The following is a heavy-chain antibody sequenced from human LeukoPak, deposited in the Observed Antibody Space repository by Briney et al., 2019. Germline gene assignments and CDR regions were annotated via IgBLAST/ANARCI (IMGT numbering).Heavy chain of an antibody. CDR3: ASAQSITTSDAFDI. V-gene: IGHV4-59*12. CDR2: IYNSGST. CDR1: GVSISIYY. J-gene: IGHJ3*02. D-gene: IGHD1-14*01. Sequence: SETLSLTCTVSGVSISIYYWSWVRQPPGKGLEWIGYIYNSGSTNYNPSLRSRVTISVDTSKNQFSLKLSSVTAADTAVYYCASAQSITTSDAFDIWGQGTMVTVSS.